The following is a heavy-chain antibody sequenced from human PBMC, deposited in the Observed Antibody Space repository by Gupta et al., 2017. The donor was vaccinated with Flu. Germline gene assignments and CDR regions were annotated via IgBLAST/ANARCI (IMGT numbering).Heavy chain of an antibody. CDR3: ASVITLDGIGIMGYVYA. CDR1: VGTFSTDA. J-gene: IGHJ6*04. D-gene: IGHD6-19*01. Sequence: QVQLVQSGAEVKAPGSSVKVSCKASVGTFSTDALSWVRQAPGQGLEWMGGIIPICGTANDEQNFQGRVTMTADKSTSTAYMEMSSLISEDTAIEDGASVITLDGIGIMGYVYAWGKGTRVTGSS. CDR2: IIPICGTA. V-gene: IGHV1-69*06.